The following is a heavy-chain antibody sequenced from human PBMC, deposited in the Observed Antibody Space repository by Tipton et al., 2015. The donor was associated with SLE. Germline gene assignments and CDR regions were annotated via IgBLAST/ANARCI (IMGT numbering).Heavy chain of an antibody. Sequence: TLSLTCTVSGDSIGSGSYYWIWIRQPAGKGLEWIGRVHTSGSTNYNPSLKSRVTISVDTSKNQFSLKLSSMTAADTAVYYCARGLNKGNPFFGYWGQGTLVTVSS. CDR3: ARGLNKGNPFFGY. CDR1: GDSIGSGSYY. D-gene: IGHD2/OR15-2a*01. V-gene: IGHV4-61*02. CDR2: VHTSGST. J-gene: IGHJ4*02.